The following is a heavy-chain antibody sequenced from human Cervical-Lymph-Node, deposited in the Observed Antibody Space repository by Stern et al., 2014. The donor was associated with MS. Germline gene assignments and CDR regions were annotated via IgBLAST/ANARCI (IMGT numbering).Heavy chain of an antibody. Sequence: QVQLVQSGAEVKKPGASVKVSCKASGDTFARYPIHWLRQAPGQGPVGMGIVNPPDGRTTYGQTFQGRVTMTRDTSTRTVYMELSSLRAEDTAMYFCANPLPYANWGQGTRVTVSS. J-gene: IGHJ1*01. CDR1: GDTFARYP. CDR3: ANPLPYAN. D-gene: IGHD4-17*01. CDR2: VNPPDGRT. V-gene: IGHV1-46*03.